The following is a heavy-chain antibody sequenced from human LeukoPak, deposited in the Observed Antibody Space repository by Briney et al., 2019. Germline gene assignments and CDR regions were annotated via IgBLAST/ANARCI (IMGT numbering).Heavy chain of an antibody. D-gene: IGHD2-2*01. Sequence: GGSLRLSCAASGFTFSSYAMSWVRQAPGKGLEWVSSISSSSSYIYYADSVKGRFTISRDNAKNSLYLQMNSLRAEDTAVYYCARDRSKAFVVVPAAIDYWGQGTLVTVSS. CDR2: ISSSSSYI. CDR3: ARDRSKAFVVVPAAIDY. CDR1: GFTFSSYA. J-gene: IGHJ4*02. V-gene: IGHV3-21*01.